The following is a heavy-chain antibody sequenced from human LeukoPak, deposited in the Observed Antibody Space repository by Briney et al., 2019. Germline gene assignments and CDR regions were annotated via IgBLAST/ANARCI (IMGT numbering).Heavy chain of an antibody. CDR2: IYYSGGT. V-gene: IGHV4-39*07. Sequence: PSETLSLTCTVSGGSISSSSYYWGWIRQPPGKGLEWIGSIYYSGGTYYNPSLKSRVTISVDTSKNQFSLKLSSVTAADTAVYYCARAGITMVRGVIGAFDIWGQGTMVIVSS. CDR1: GGSISSSSYY. D-gene: IGHD3-10*01. J-gene: IGHJ3*02. CDR3: ARAGITMVRGVIGAFDI.